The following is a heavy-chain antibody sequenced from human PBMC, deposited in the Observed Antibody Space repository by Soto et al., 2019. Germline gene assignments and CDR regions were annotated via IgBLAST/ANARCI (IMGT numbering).Heavy chain of an antibody. J-gene: IGHJ6*02. Sequence: EVQLVESGGGLVQRGGSLRLSCAASGLTFSSYSMNWVRQAPGKGLEWVSYISSSSSTIYYADSVKGRFTISRDNAKNSLYLQMNSLRAEDTAVYYWAFGEEPRYYYYGMDVWSQGTKVTVSS. CDR3: AFGEEPRYYYYGMDV. D-gene: IGHD3-10*01. V-gene: IGHV3-48*01. CDR1: GLTFSSYS. CDR2: ISSSSSTI.